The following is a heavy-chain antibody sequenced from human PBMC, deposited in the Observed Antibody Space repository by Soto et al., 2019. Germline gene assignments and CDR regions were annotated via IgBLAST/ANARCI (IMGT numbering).Heavy chain of an antibody. CDR3: ARDGPTQN. V-gene: IGHV3-30-3*01. J-gene: IGHJ4*02. Sequence: GGSLRLSCAASGFTFSSYAMHWVRQAPGKGLEWVAVISYDGSNKYYADSVKGRFTISRDNSKNTLYLQMNSLRAEDTAVYYCARDGPTQNWGQGTLVTVSS. CDR2: ISYDGSNK. CDR1: GFTFSSYA.